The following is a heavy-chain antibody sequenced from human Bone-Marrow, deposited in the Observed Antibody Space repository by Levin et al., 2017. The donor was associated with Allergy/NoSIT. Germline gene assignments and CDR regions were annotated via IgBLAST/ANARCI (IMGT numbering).Heavy chain of an antibody. CDR1: GFTFSSYA. D-gene: IGHD6-13*01. Sequence: GGSLKLSCAASGFTFSSYAMSWVRQAPGKGLEWVSAISGSGGSTYYADSVKGRFTISRDNSKNTLYLQMNSLRAEDTAVYYCAKDPDSSSWYYRDYWGQGTLVTVSS. CDR2: ISGSGGST. CDR3: AKDPDSSSWYYRDY. V-gene: IGHV3-23*01. J-gene: IGHJ4*02.